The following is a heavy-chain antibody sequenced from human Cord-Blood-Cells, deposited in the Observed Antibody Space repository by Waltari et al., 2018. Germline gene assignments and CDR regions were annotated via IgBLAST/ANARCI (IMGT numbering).Heavy chain of an antibody. V-gene: IGHV3-33*01. Sequence: QVQLVESGGGVVQPGRSLRLYCAASGFTFSRYGMHWVRQAPGKGLEWVAVIWYDGSNKYYADSVKGRFTISRDNSKNTLYLQMNSLRAEDTAVYYCARDRFGDFDYWGQGTLVTVSS. CDR3: ARDRFGDFDY. CDR2: IWYDGSNK. CDR1: GFTFSRYG. D-gene: IGHD3-16*01. J-gene: IGHJ4*02.